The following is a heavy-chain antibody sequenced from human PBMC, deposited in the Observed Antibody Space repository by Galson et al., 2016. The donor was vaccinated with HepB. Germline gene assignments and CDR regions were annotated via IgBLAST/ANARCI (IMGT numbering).Heavy chain of an antibody. D-gene: IGHD2-21*02. CDR2: IWYDGNNK. CDR1: GFTLSNYG. CDR3: ARDHVALCGGDCYSDGVDV. Sequence: SLRLSCAASGFTLSNYGMHWVRQAPGKGLEWVAVIWYDGNNKYYAHSVKGRFTISRDTSRNTLYLQIDSLRVEDTAVYYCARDHVALCGGDCYSDGVDVGGQGTTVTVSS. J-gene: IGHJ6*02. V-gene: IGHV3-33*01.